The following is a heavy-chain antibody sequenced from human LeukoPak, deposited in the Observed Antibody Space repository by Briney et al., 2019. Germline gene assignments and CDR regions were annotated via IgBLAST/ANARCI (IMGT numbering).Heavy chain of an antibody. CDR1: GYNFSTYW. CDR2: IYPDDSKT. J-gene: IGHJ5*02. V-gene: IGHV5-51*01. Sequence: GESLKISCRGSGYNFSTYWIAWVRQMPGQGLEWMGLIYPDDSKTRYSPSFQGQVTMSADKSISTVYLQWSSLRASDTATYFCARGDSGSLSSTWATWFDLWGQGTLLIVSS. D-gene: IGHD3-10*01. CDR3: ARGDSGSLSSTWATWFDL.